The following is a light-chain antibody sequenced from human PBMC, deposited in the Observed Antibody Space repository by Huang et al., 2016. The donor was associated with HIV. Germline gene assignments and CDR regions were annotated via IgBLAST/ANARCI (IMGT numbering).Light chain of an antibody. Sequence: DVVMPHSPLSLPVTLGQPASISCRSSQSLLHSDGNTYLIWLQQRPGHSPRRLIYKGSNRDSGVPDRFSGSGSGSDVTLRISRVEPEYVGVYYCMQGTHWPLTFGGGTKVEMK. CDR1: QSLLHSDGNTY. CDR2: KGS. CDR3: MQGTHWPLT. J-gene: IGKJ4*01. V-gene: IGKV2-30*02.